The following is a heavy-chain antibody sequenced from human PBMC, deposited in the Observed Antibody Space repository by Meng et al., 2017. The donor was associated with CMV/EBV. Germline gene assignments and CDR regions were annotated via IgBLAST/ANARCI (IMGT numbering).Heavy chain of an antibody. Sequence: SGPTLVKPTQTLTLTCTFSGFSLSTSGMCGSWVRQPPGKGLEWLALIDWDDDKYYSTSLKTRLTISKDTSKNQVVLTMTNMDPVDTATYYCARMRITGTTSGYYYYGMDVWGQGTTVTVSS. CDR1: GFSLSTSGMC. J-gene: IGHJ6*02. D-gene: IGHD1-7*01. CDR3: ARMRITGTTSGYYYYGMDV. V-gene: IGHV2-70*20. CDR2: IDWDDDK.